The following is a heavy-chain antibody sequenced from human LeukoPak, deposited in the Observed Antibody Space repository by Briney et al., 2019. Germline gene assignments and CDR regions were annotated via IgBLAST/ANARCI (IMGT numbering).Heavy chain of an antibody. D-gene: IGHD5-12*01. CDR3: ARLRGVATTQPRGYYFDY. CDR1: GGFFSGYY. CDR2: INHSGST. Sequence: SETLSLTCAVYGGFFSGYYWSWIRQPPGKGLEWIGEINHSGSTNYNPSLKSRVTISVDTSKNQFSLKLSSVTAADTAVYYCARLRGVATTQPRGYYFDYWGQGTLVTVSS. J-gene: IGHJ4*02. V-gene: IGHV4-34*01.